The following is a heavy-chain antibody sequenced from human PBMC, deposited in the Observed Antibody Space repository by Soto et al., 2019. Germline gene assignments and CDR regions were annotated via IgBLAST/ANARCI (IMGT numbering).Heavy chain of an antibody. D-gene: IGHD6-19*01. V-gene: IGHV3-53*01. CDR2: IYSGGST. CDR3: ARDLVAAVAGLHYYYNSGMDV. J-gene: IGHJ6*02. Sequence: PGGSLRLSCAASGVTVSSNYMSWVRRAPGKGLEWVSVIYSGGSTYYADSVKGRFTISRDNSKNTLYLQMNSLRAEDTAVYYCARDLVAAVAGLHYYYNSGMDVWGQGPTATAP. CDR1: GVTVSSNY.